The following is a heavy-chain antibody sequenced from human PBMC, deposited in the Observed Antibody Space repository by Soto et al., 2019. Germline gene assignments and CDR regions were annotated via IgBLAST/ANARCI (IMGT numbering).Heavy chain of an antibody. D-gene: IGHD2-2*01. J-gene: IGHJ6*03. CDR2: IGSRGVSS. CDR1: GFTFSSYA. Sequence: SGGSLRLSCAASGFTFSSYAMSWVRQAPGKGLEWVSGIGSRGVSSYYADYAKGRFTISRDNSKVTLYLQMNSLRAEDTAVYYCARAGAVVVPAAEGLHYMDVWRNGTPVTVSS. V-gene: IGHV3-23*01. CDR3: ARAGAVVVPAAEGLHYMDV.